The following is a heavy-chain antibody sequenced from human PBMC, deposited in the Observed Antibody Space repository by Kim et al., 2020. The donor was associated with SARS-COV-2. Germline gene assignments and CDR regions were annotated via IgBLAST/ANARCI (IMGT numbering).Heavy chain of an antibody. D-gene: IGHD2-2*01. CDR2: MNPNSGNT. Sequence: ASVKVSCKASGYTFTSYDINWVRQATGQGLEWMGWMNPNSGNTGYAQKFQGRVTMTRNTSISTAYMELSSLRSEDTAVYYCARAARHCSSTSCPFGAFDIWGQGTMVTVSS. V-gene: IGHV1-8*01. J-gene: IGHJ3*02. CDR3: ARAARHCSSTSCPFGAFDI. CDR1: GYTFTSYD.